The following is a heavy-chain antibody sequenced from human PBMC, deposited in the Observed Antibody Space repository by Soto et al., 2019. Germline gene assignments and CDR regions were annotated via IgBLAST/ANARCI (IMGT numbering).Heavy chain of an antibody. J-gene: IGHJ4*02. CDR3: ARTVIGGFDY. CDR1: GDSISSYY. Sequence: QVKLQESGPGLVKPSETLSLTCTVSGDSISSYYWSWIRQPPGKGLEWIAYIYYSGSTNYNPSLKSPVAISGDTSKTQFSLKLSSVTAADTAVYYCARTVIGGFDYWGQGTLVTVSS. V-gene: IGHV4-59*01. D-gene: IGHD3-16*02. CDR2: IYYSGST.